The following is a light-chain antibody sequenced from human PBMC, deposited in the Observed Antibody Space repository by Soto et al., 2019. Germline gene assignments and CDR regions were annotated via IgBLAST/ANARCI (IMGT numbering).Light chain of an antibody. CDR2: GAS. CDR1: QSVSSN. V-gene: IGKV3-11*01. J-gene: IGKJ5*01. CDR3: QQRSDCSLIT. Sequence: EIVLMRPQATLSVSPAERATLSCRASQSVSSNLAWYQQKPRQASRLLIYGASTSATGDPAKLSGSGSGTDLSLTISSLEPEECALYYCQQRSDCSLITFGQGTRLEIK.